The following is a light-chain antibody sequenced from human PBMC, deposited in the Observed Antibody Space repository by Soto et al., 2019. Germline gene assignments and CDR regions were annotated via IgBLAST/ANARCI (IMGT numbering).Light chain of an antibody. CDR1: SSNIGAGYD. V-gene: IGLV1-40*01. CDR3: HTYDISLTGYV. J-gene: IGLJ1*01. CDR2: ADN. Sequence: QSVLTQPPSVSGAPGQRVTISCSGSSSNIGAGYDVHWYQQLPGTAPKLLIYADNNRPSGVPDRFSGSKSGTSASLASTGLQAEDEADYYCHTYDISLTGYVFGTGTKLTVL.